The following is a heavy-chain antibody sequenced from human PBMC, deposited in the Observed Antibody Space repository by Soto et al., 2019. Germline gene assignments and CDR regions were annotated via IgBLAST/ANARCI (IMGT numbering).Heavy chain of an antibody. V-gene: IGHV4-31*11. CDR2: IYFSGTT. J-gene: IGHJ4*02. D-gene: IGHD2-8*01. Sequence: PSETLSLTCAVSGASINTGGYYWTWIRQHPTKVLEWIVYIYFSGTTFYNPSLKSRVFVSVDLSHKQFSLNRTSVTAAYTAVYFCATNRGFEFYYFDSWGQGTTVTVSS. CDR1: GASINTGGYY. CDR3: ATNRGFEFYYFDS.